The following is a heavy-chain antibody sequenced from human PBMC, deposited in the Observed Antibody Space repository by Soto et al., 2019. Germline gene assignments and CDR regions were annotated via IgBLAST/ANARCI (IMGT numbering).Heavy chain of an antibody. CDR3: ARDSPRGHWQLVAYYYYGMEV. CDR1: GYTFTSYY. D-gene: IGHD6-6*01. Sequence: SSVKVSCKASGYTFTSYYMHWVRQAPGQGLEWMGIINPSGGSTSYAQKFQGRVTMTRDTSTSTVYMELSSLRSEDTAVYYCARDSPRGHWQLVAYYYYGMEVWGQGNTVTATS. V-gene: IGHV1-46*01. CDR2: INPSGGST. J-gene: IGHJ6*02.